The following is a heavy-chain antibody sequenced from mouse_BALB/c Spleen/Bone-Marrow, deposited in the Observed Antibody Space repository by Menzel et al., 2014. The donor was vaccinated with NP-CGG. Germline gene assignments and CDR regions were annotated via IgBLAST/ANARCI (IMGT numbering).Heavy chain of an antibody. D-gene: IGHD1-2*01. CDR1: GNTFTSYD. V-gene: IGHV1S50*01. CDR3: VRSRLRDWYFDV. Sequence: QVQLQQSGVKLVKPGASVKLSCKASGNTFTSYDINWVRQRPEQGLEWIGWIFPGDGTTKYNEKFKGKATLSTDKSSSTVHMQLSRLTSEDSAVYFCVRSRLRDWYFDVWGAGTTVTISS. J-gene: IGHJ1*01. CDR2: IFPGDGTT.